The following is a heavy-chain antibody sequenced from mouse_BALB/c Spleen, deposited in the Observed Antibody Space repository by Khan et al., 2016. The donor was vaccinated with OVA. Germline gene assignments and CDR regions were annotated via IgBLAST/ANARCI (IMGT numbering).Heavy chain of an antibody. CDR1: GHTFTKYG. CDR2: INTYTGEP. V-gene: IGHV9-3-1*01. D-gene: IGHD2-10*01. J-gene: IGHJ4*01. Sequence: QIQLVQSGPELKKPGETVKISCKASGHTFTKYGMNWVKQAPGKGLKWMGWINTYTGEPTYADDFNGRFAFSLETSASTAYLLINNLKNEDTATYCGARPPYFSYVMDNGGQGTSVTVSS. CDR3: ARPPYFSYVMDN.